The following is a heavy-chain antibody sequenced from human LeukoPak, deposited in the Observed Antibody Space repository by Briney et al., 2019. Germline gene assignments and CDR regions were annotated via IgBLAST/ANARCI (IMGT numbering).Heavy chain of an antibody. CDR1: GGSFSGYY. CDR2: INHSGSP. D-gene: IGHD2-15*01. CDR3: ARTHCSGGRCYYYFDY. V-gene: IGHV4-34*01. J-gene: IGHJ4*02. Sequence: SETLSLTCAVYGGSFSGYYWSWIRQPPGKGLEWIGEINHSGSPNYNPSLKSRLTILVDPYKNTFSLKLSSVSAAETAVYYCARTHCSGGRCYYYFDYWGQGTLVTVSS.